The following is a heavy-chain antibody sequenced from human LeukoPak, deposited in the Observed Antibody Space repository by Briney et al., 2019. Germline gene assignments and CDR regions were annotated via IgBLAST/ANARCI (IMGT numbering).Heavy chain of an antibody. V-gene: IGHV3-30*02. J-gene: IGHJ4*02. D-gene: IGHD3-9*01. CDR3: AKARYYDILTGYFDY. CDR1: GFIFNNYA. CDR2: IRYDGSNK. Sequence: GGSLRLSCAASGFIFNNYAMSWVRQAPGKGLEWVAFIRYDGSNKYYADSVKGRFTISRDNSKNTLYLQMNSLRAEDTAVYYCAKARYYDILTGYFDYWGQGTLVTVSS.